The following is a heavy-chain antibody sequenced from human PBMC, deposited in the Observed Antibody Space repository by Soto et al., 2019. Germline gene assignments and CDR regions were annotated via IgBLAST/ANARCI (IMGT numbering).Heavy chain of an antibody. V-gene: IGHV3-30*18. CDR1: GFTFSTYA. J-gene: IGHJ4*02. Sequence: GGSLRLSCAASGFTFSTYAMHWVRQAPGKGLEWVAVISYDGSNKYYADSVKGRLTISRDNSKNTMYLQMNSLRAEDTAVYYCAKDYIAVAGSGYLDHWGQGTLVTVSS. D-gene: IGHD6-19*01. CDR2: ISYDGSNK. CDR3: AKDYIAVAGSGYLDH.